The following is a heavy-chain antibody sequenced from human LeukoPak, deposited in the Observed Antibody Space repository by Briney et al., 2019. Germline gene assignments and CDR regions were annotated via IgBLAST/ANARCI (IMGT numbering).Heavy chain of an antibody. J-gene: IGHJ4*02. D-gene: IGHD6-19*01. Sequence: PSETLSLTCTVSGGSVSSSSYYWGWIRQPPGKGLEWIGSIYYSGSTYYNPSLKSRVTISVDTSKNQFSLKLSSVTAADTAVYYCARWAVAHNSADYWGQGTLVTVSS. CDR1: GGSVSSSSYY. V-gene: IGHV4-39*07. CDR2: IYYSGST. CDR3: ARWAVAHNSADY.